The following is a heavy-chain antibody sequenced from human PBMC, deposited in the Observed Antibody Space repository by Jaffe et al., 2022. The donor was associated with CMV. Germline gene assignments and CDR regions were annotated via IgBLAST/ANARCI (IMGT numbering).Heavy chain of an antibody. Sequence: QVQLVQSGAEVKKPGASVKVSCKASGYTFTSYGISWVRQAPGQGLEWMGWISAYNGNTNYAQKLQGRVTMTTDTSTSTAYMELRSLRSDDTAVYYCARDVGDYDFWSGYYKDPPVGVGEDYYMDVWGKGTTVTVSS. J-gene: IGHJ6*03. CDR1: GYTFTSYG. CDR3: ARDVGDYDFWSGYYKDPPVGVGEDYYMDV. V-gene: IGHV1-18*04. D-gene: IGHD3-3*01. CDR2: ISAYNGNT.